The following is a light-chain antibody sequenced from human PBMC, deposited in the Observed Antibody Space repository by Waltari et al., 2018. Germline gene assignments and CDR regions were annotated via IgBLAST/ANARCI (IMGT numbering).Light chain of an antibody. V-gene: IGKV3-15*01. J-gene: IGKJ1*01. CDR1: QSVSSN. CDR2: GAS. CDR3: QQYNNWPVWT. Sequence: EIVMTQSPATLSVSPGERATLSCRASQSVSSNLAWYQQKPGQAPRLLLYGASTRATGIPARFSGSGSGTEFTLTIRSLQSEDFAVYYCQQYNNWPVWTFGQGTKVEIK.